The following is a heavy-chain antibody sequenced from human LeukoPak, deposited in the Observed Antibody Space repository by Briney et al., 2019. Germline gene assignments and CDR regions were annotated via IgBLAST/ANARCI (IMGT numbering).Heavy chain of an antibody. CDR1: GGSISSSSYY. J-gene: IGHJ4*02. CDR2: IYYSGST. CDR3: ATGWELLAFDY. Sequence: ETLSLTCTVSGGSISSSSYYWGWIRQPPGKGLEWIGSIYYSGSTYYNPSLKSRVTISVDTSKNQFSLKLSSVTAADTAVYYCATGWELLAFDYWGQGTLVTVSS. V-gene: IGHV4-39*07. D-gene: IGHD1-26*01.